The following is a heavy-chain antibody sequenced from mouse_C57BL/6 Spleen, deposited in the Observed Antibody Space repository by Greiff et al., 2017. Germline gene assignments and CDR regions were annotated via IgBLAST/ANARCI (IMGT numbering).Heavy chain of an antibody. J-gene: IGHJ2*01. Sequence: VQLQQSGAELVRPGASVKLSCTASGFNIKDYYMHWVKQRPEQGLEWIGRIDPEDGDTEYAPKFQGKATMTADTSSNTAYLQISSLTSEDTAVYYCTTLCYDGSLFDYWGQGTTLTVSS. CDR1: GFNIKDYY. D-gene: IGHD2-12*01. V-gene: IGHV14-1*01. CDR3: TTLCYDGSLFDY. CDR2: IDPEDGDT.